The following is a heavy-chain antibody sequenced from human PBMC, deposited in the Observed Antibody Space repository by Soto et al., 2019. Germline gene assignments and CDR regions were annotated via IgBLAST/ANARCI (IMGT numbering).Heavy chain of an antibody. CDR2: IIAYNANT. Sequence: QVQLVQSGAEVKKPGASVKVSCKTSGYTFTSYSITWVRQAPGQGLEWMGRIIAYNANTHYAQNLQGRVTMTTDTSTSTAYMELRSLSSDDTAVYYCARIQYTWFDPWGQGTLVTVSS. J-gene: IGHJ5*02. V-gene: IGHV1-18*04. CDR3: ARIQYTWFDP. CDR1: GYTFTSYS.